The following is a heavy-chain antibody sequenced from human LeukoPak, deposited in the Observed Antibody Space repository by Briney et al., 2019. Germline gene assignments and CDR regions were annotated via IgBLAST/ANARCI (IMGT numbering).Heavy chain of an antibody. CDR1: GFTFDDYA. Sequence: AGGSLRLSCAASGFTFDDYAMHWVRQAPGKGLEWVSGISWNSGSIGYADSVKGRFTISRDNARNSLYLQMISLRAEDTAFYYCAKDRTTMIQYYYGLDVWGQGTTVTVSS. J-gene: IGHJ6*02. CDR2: ISWNSGSI. D-gene: IGHD3-22*01. CDR3: AKDRTTMIQYYYGLDV. V-gene: IGHV3-9*01.